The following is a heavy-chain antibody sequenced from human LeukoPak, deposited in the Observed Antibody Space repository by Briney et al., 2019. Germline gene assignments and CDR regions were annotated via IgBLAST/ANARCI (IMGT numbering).Heavy chain of an antibody. V-gene: IGHV4-39*07. CDR1: GGSISSSSYY. CDR3: AKDPHTGIAPDY. J-gene: IGHJ4*02. CDR2: IYYSGST. D-gene: IGHD5-18*01. Sequence: PSETLSLTCTVSGGSISSSSYYWGWIRQPPGKGLEWIGSIYYSGSTYYNPSLKSRVTISVDTSKNQFSLKLTYVTAADTAVYYCAKDPHTGIAPDYWGQGTLVTVSS.